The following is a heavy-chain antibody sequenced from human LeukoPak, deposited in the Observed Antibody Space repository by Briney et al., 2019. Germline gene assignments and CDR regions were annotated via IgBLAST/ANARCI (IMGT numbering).Heavy chain of an antibody. CDR1: GFTFSTYS. CDR3: ARDPAVGALWYFDY. D-gene: IGHD1-26*01. J-gene: IGHJ4*02. CDR2: ISSSSSYI. V-gene: IGHV3-21*01. Sequence: GGSLRLSCAVSGFTFSTYSMNWVRQAPGKGLEWVSSISSSSSYIYYADSVKGRFTISRDNAKNSLYLQMNSLRAEDTAVYYCARDPAVGALWYFDYWGQGTLVTVSS.